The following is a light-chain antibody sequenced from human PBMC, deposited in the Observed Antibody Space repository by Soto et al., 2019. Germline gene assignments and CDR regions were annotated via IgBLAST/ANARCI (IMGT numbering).Light chain of an antibody. CDR3: QQYLSIPFT. Sequence: EIVMTQSPGTVSLSPGERATISCRASQVIGSRYLAWYHQKSGQAPRLLIYGTSSRATGIPDRFSGSGSGTDFTLTISRLEPEDFGVYYCQQYLSIPFTFGPGTKVDIK. CDR2: GTS. V-gene: IGKV3-20*01. J-gene: IGKJ3*01. CDR1: QVIGSRY.